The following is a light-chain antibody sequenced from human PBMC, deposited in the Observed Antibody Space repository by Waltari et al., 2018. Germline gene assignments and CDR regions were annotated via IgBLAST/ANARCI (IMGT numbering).Light chain of an antibody. CDR1: PSVGNY. CDR3: QQRRHWPPIT. CDR2: AAS. Sequence: VVLTQSPATLSLSPGERATLSCRAGPSVGNYLAWYQQKPGQAPRLLIYAASNRATGIPARFSGSGSGTDFTLTISSLEPEDFAVYYCQQRRHWPPITFGQGTRLDIK. J-gene: IGKJ5*01. V-gene: IGKV3-11*01.